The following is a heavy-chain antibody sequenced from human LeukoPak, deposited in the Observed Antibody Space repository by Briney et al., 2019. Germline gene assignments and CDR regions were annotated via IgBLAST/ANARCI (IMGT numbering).Heavy chain of an antibody. CDR1: GGSFSGYY. CDR2: IYYSGST. D-gene: IGHD4-11*01. CDR3: ARADYSNSIGAFDI. Sequence: SETLSLTCAVYGGSFSGYYWSWIRQPPGKGLEWIGYIYYSGSTYYNPSLKSRVTISVDTSKNQFSLKVSSVTAADTAVYYCARADYSNSIGAFDIWGQGTMVTVSS. V-gene: IGHV4-30-4*08. J-gene: IGHJ3*02.